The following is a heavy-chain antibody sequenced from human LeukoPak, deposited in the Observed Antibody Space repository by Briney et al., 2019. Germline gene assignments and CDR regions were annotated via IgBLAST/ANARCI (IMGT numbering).Heavy chain of an antibody. Sequence: ASVKVSCKASGYTFTGYYMHWVRQAPGQGLEWMGWINPNSGGTNYAQKFQGRVTMTRDTSISTAYMELSRLRSDDTAVYYCARNIVVVPAANSYYYYMDVWGKGTTVTVSS. CDR1: GYTFTGYY. CDR2: INPNSGGT. CDR3: ARNIVVVPAANSYYYYMDV. V-gene: IGHV1-2*02. D-gene: IGHD2-2*01. J-gene: IGHJ6*03.